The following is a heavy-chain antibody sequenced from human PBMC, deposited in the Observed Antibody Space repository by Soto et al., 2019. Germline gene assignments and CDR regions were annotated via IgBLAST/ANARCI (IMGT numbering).Heavy chain of an antibody. J-gene: IGHJ4*02. CDR2: IYHTGRS. D-gene: IGHD3-16*02. CDR1: GGSLSGFP. V-gene: IGHV4-59*01. CDR3: ARVHVWGSYRRTFDY. Sequence: SETLSLTCSVSGGSLSGFPWIWIRQPPGKGLEWVGYIYHTGRSNYNPSLKSRLTISLDMSRNQFSLQLTSVTAADTAVYYCARVHVWGSYRRTFDYWGQGTLVTV.